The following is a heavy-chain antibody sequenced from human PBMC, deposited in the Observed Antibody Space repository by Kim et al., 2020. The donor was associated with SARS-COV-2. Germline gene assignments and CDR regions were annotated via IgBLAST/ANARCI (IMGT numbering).Heavy chain of an antibody. Sequence: LKSRVTIAVDTSKNQFSLKRSSVTAADTAVYYCARDSGSYYRYYYYGMDVWGQGTTVTVSS. J-gene: IGHJ6*02. D-gene: IGHD1-26*01. CDR3: ARDSGSYYRYYYYGMDV. V-gene: IGHV4-59*01.